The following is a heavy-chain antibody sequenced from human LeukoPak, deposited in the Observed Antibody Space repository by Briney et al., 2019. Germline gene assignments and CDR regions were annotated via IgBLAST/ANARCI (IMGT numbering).Heavy chain of an antibody. J-gene: IGHJ4*02. Sequence: GGSLRLSCAASGFTCSTYAMTWVRQAPGKGLEWVGFIRSKPYGGTTEYAASVKGRFIIPRDDSKTIAYLQMNSLKSEDTAVYYCTTGSATGTGSGYWGQGTLVTVSS. CDR3: TTGSATGTGSGY. CDR2: IRSKPYGGTT. V-gene: IGHV3-49*04. D-gene: IGHD6-13*01. CDR1: GFTCSTYA.